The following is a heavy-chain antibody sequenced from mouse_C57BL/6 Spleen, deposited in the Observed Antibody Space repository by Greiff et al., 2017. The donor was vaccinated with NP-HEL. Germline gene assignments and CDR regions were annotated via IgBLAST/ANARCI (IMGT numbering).Heavy chain of an antibody. CDR1: GYTFTSYW. Sequence: VQLQQSGTVLARPGASVKMSCKTSGYTFTSYWMHWVKQRPGQGLEWIGAIYPGNSDTSYNQKFKGKAKLTAVTSASTAYMELSSLTNEDSAVYYCTRPHYYGQYYYAMDYWGQGTSVTVSS. V-gene: IGHV1-5*01. CDR3: TRPHYYGQYYYAMDY. CDR2: IYPGNSDT. D-gene: IGHD1-1*01. J-gene: IGHJ4*01.